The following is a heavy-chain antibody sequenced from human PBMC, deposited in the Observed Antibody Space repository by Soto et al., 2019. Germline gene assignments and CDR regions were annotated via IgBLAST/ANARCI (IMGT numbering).Heavy chain of an antibody. Sequence: GGSLRLSCAASGFTFSRYGMHWVRQAPGKGLEWVSFISYDLIYTYYADSVKGRLTSSRDNSQNTVYLEMHRLRAEDSAVYYCATPPPSDSSGYYYDNWRKGALVTVSS. J-gene: IGHJ4*02. D-gene: IGHD3-22*01. V-gene: IGHV3-30*03. CDR3: ATPPPSDSSGYYYDN. CDR1: GFTFSRYG. CDR2: ISYDLIYT.